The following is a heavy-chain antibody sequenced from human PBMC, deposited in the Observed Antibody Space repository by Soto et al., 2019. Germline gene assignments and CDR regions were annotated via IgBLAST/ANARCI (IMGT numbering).Heavy chain of an antibody. J-gene: IGHJ4*02. V-gene: IGHV1-69*02. CDR2: INPILSMS. D-gene: IGHD3-10*01. CDR1: GDTFTFYS. Sequence: ASVKVSCKASGDTFTFYSINWVRQAPGLGLEWMGRINPILSMSNYAQRFQGRVTMTADKSTSTAYMELSSLRSEDTAMYYCASSYGSGYRAFDYWGQGALVTVSS. CDR3: ASSYGSGYRAFDY.